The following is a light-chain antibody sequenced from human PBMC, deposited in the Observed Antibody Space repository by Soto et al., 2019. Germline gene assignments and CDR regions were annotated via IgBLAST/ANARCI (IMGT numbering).Light chain of an antibody. CDR2: DAS. V-gene: IGKV3D-15*01. J-gene: IGKJ5*01. Sequence: EVVMTQSPDTLSVSPGETVTLSCRASQSVRSKLAWYQQKPGQAPRLLIYDASTRATGVPARFSGSGSGTEFTLTISSLQSEDFAVYYCQQRSNWPSITFGQGTRLEIK. CDR1: QSVRSK. CDR3: QQRSNWPSIT.